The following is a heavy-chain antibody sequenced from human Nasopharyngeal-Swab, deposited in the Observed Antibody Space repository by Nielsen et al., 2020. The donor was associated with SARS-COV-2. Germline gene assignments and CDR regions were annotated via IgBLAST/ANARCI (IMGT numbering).Heavy chain of an antibody. CDR2: INHSGST. CDR1: GGSFSGYS. J-gene: IGHJ5*02. D-gene: IGHD2-2*01. V-gene: IGHV4-34*01. CDR3: ARGTPYCSSTSCYSWFDP. Sequence: SETLSLTCAVYGGSFSGYSWSWIRQAPGKGLEWIGEINHSGSTNYNRSLKSRVIISVDTSKNQFSLKLSSVTAADTAVYYCARGTPYCSSTSCYSWFDPWGQGTLVTVSS.